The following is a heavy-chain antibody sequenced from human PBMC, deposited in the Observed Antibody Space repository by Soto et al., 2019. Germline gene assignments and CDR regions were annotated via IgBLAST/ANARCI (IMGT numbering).Heavy chain of an antibody. V-gene: IGHV4-30-4*08. D-gene: IGHD2-15*01. CDR2: IYYSGST. J-gene: IGHJ6*02. Sequence: PSETLSLTCTVSGGSVSSGSYYWSWIRQPPGKGLEWIGYIYYSGSTYYNPSLKSRVTISVDTSKNQFSLKLSSVTAADTAVYYCARGGCSGGSCYSRYYFYYGMDVWGQGTTVTVSS. CDR3: ARGGCSGGSCYSRYYFYYGMDV. CDR1: GGSVSSGSYY.